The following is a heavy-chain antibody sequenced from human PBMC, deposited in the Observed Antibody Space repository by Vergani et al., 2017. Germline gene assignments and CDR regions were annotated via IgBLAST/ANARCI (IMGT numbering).Heavy chain of an antibody. J-gene: IGHJ5*02. D-gene: IGHD2-15*01. V-gene: IGHV1-46*01. Sequence: QVQLVQSGAEVKKPGASVKVSCKASGYTFTSYYMHWVRQAPGQGLEWMGIINPSGGSTSYAQKFQGRVPMTRDTSTSTVYMELSSLRSEDTAVYYCARDRCSGGSCYSHSNWFDPWGQGTLVTVSS. CDR1: GYTFTSYY. CDR2: INPSGGST. CDR3: ARDRCSGGSCYSHSNWFDP.